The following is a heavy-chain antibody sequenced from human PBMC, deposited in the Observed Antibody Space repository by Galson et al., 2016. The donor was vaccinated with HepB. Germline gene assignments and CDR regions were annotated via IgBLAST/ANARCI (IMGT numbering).Heavy chain of an antibody. CDR1: GFDFSTYA. CDR2: ILYEGTKK. J-gene: IGHJ4*02. D-gene: IGHD3-22*01. V-gene: IGHV3-30*03. CDR3: ARGYYYDSSAYYKYEGSKDYFEY. Sequence: SLRLSCAASGFDFSTYAIHWVRQTPGKGLEWVTVILYEGTKKYYADSVKGRFTISRDSSKNTVSLQMNSLRPEDTGVYYCARGYYYDSSAYYKYEGSKDYFEYWGQGTLVTVSS.